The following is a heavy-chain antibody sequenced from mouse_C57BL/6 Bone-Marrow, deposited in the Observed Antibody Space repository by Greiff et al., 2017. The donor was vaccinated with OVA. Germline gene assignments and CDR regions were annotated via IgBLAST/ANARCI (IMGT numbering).Heavy chain of an antibody. D-gene: IGHD3-3*01. CDR1: GYAFTNYL. V-gene: IGHV1-54*01. CDR3: ARRGPIWYFDV. J-gene: IGHJ1*03. Sequence: VKLMESGAELVRPGTSVKVSCKASGYAFTNYLIEWVKQRPGQGLEWIGVINPGSGGTNYNEKLKGKATLTADKSSSTAYMQLSSLTSEDSAVYFCARRGPIWYFDVWGTGTTVTVSS. CDR2: INPGSGGT.